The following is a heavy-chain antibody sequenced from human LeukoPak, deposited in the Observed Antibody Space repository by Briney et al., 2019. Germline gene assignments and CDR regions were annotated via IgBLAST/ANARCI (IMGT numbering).Heavy chain of an antibody. Sequence: GGSLRLSCAASGFTFSIYSMNWVRQAPGKGLEWVSSTSSSSSYIYYADSVKGRFTISRDNAKHSLYLQMNSQRADDTSVYYCARDLYYYDSSGPMDVWGKGTTVTVSS. V-gene: IGHV3-21*01. CDR3: ARDLYYYDSSGPMDV. CDR1: GFTFSIYS. D-gene: IGHD3-22*01. CDR2: TSSSSSYI. J-gene: IGHJ6*04.